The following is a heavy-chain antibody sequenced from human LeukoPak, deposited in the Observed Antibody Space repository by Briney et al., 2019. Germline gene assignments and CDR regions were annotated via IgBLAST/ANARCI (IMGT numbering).Heavy chain of an antibody. Sequence: GGSLRLSCAASGFTFSDYAMSWVRQAPGKGLEWVSAISDRGDRTWDADSVKGRFTISKDNAKNTVYLQMNNLRAEDTAVYYCVSFYETYWGRGTLVTVSS. J-gene: IGHJ4*02. CDR1: GFTFSDYA. V-gene: IGHV3-23*01. CDR2: ISDRGDRT. CDR3: VSFYETY. D-gene: IGHD2/OR15-2a*01.